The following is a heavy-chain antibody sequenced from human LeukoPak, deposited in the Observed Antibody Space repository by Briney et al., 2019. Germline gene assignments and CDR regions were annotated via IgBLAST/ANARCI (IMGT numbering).Heavy chain of an antibody. CDR2: IHYSGTT. V-gene: IGHV4-39*07. CDR1: GGSISSSSNN. D-gene: IGHD3-22*01. Sequence: SETLSLTCTVSGGSISSSSNNWGWIRQSPGKGLEWIGTIHYSGTTHYSPSLKSRVTISVDTSKNQFSLKLSSVTAADTAVYYCARFYDSSGYYSDAFDIWGQGTMVTVSS. CDR3: ARFYDSSGYYSDAFDI. J-gene: IGHJ3*02.